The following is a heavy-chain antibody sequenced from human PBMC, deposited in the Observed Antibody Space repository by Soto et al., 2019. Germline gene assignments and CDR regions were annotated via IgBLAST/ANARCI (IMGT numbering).Heavy chain of an antibody. V-gene: IGHV1-46*01. J-gene: IGHJ6*02. CDR1: GYTFTSYY. CDR2: INPSGGST. Sequence: ASVKVSCKASGYTFTSYYMHWVRQAPGQGLEWMGIINPSGGSTSYAQKFQGRVTMTRDTSTSTVYMELSSLRSEDTAVYYCARDRPIAAAGKVTNYYYYGMDVWGQGTTVTVSS. D-gene: IGHD6-13*01. CDR3: ARDRPIAAAGKVTNYYYYGMDV.